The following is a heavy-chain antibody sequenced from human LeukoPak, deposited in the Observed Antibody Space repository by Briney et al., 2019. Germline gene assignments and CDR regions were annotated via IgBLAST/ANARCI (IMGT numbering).Heavy chain of an antibody. CDR2: IYYSGTT. CDR1: GASISSYY. J-gene: IGHJ5*02. D-gene: IGHD6-19*01. Sequence: SETLSLTRTVSGASISSYYWSWIRQPPGKGLEWIGYIYYSGTTNYNPSLKSRVTISVDTSKNQFSLNLSSVTAADTAVYYCATGKPQRYSSGWYVKWLDPWGQGTLVTVSS. CDR3: ATGKPQRYSSGWYVKWLDP. V-gene: IGHV4-59*01.